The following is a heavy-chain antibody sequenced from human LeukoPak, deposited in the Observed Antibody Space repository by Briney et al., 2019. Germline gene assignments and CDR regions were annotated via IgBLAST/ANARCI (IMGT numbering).Heavy chain of an antibody. J-gene: IGHJ3*02. CDR2: IYYSGST. CDR1: GGSISSSTYY. V-gene: IGHV4-39*07. Sequence: PSETLSLTCTVSGGSISSSTYYWGWIRQPPGKGLEWIGNIYYSGSTYYNPSLKSRFTISVDTSKNHFSLKLSSVTAADTAVYYCARDRCGGDCYWNPHDTFDIWGQGTMVTVSS. CDR3: ARDRCGGDCYWNPHDTFDI. D-gene: IGHD2-21*02.